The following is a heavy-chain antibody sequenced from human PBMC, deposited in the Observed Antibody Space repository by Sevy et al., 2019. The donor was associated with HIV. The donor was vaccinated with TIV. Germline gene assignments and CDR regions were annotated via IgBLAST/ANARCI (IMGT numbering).Heavy chain of an antibody. D-gene: IGHD5-18*01. CDR2: VESGGST. J-gene: IGHJ4*02. Sequence: GGSLRLSCGASGFIFSNNAMNWVRQAPGKGPEWVSGVESGGSTYYADSVKGRFTISRDNSKNMLFLQMSSLRVEDTAIYYCATGDTAMITDLDYWGLGTLVTVSS. CDR3: ATGDTAMITDLDY. CDR1: GFIFSNNA. V-gene: IGHV3-23*01.